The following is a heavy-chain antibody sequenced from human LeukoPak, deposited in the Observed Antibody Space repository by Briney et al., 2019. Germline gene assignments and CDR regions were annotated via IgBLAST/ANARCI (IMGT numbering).Heavy chain of an antibody. CDR1: GFTFSSYW. J-gene: IGHJ4*02. Sequence: PGGSLRLSCAASGFTFSSYWMSWVRQAPGKGLEWVALIWYDGSNKYYADSVKGRFTISRDNSKNTLFLQMNSLRAEDTAMYYCARETRWGNTDHWGQGTLVTVSS. V-gene: IGHV3-33*08. D-gene: IGHD3-16*01. CDR2: IWYDGSNK. CDR3: ARETRWGNTDH.